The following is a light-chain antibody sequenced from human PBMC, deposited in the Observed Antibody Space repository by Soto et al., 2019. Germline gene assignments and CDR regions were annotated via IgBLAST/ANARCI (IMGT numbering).Light chain of an antibody. Sequence: LLPPSPDSLAVSLGARATIHCKSSQSVXXSSNNKNYLAWYQQKPGQAPRLLLYGASSRATGIPDRFSGSGSGTEFTLTISSLQSEDYAAYYCQQYNNWPPWTFGQGTKVDIK. CDR1: QSVXXSSNNKNY. V-gene: IGKV4-1*01. CDR3: QQYNNWPPWT. CDR2: GAS. J-gene: IGKJ1*01.